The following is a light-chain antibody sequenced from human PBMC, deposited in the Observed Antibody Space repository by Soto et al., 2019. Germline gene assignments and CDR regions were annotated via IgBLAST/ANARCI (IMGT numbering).Light chain of an antibody. CDR2: AAS. CDR3: QQSNSFTPL. V-gene: IGKV1-12*01. J-gene: IGKJ3*01. CDR1: QGISRW. Sequence: DIQMTQSPSSVSASVGDRVTITGRASQGISRWLAWYQQKPGKAPKLLIYAASSLQSGVPSRFSGSGSGTDFNLTISRLQPEDFATYYCQQSNSFTPLFGPGTKVDI.